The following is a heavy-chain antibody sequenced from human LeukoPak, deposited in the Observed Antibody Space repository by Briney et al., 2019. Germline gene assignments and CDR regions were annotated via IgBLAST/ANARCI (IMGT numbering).Heavy chain of an antibody. CDR2: INSDGSST. D-gene: IGHD4-17*01. CDR3: ARDKDGAVTTGDY. Sequence: GGSLRPSCAASGFTFSSYWMHWVRQAPGKGLVWVSRINSDGSSTSYADSVKGRFTISRDNAKNTLYLQMNSLRAEDTAVYYCARDKDGAVTTGDYWGQGTLVTVSS. V-gene: IGHV3-74*01. J-gene: IGHJ4*02. CDR1: GFTFSSYW.